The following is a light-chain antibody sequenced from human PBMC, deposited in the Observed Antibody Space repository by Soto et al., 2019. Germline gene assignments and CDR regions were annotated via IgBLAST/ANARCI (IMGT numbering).Light chain of an antibody. CDR2: GAS. V-gene: IGKV3-15*01. CDR1: QSVSSN. Sequence: EIVMTQSPATLSVSPGERATLSCRASQSVSSNLAWYQQKPGQAPRLLIYGASTRATGIPARFSGSGSGTEFTLTISSLQSEDFAVYYCQEYYGTLRAFGQGTKVEIK. CDR3: QEYYGTLRA. J-gene: IGKJ1*01.